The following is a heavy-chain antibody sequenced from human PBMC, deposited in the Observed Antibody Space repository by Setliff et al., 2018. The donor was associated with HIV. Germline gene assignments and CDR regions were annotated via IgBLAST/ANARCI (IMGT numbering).Heavy chain of an antibody. D-gene: IGHD2-8*01. V-gene: IGHV1-69*10. J-gene: IGHJ3*02. CDR1: GGTFSNYA. CDR2: LIPIVDIT. CDR3: AKGPNLEDAFDI. Sequence: SVKVSCKASGGTFSNYAFSWVRQAPGQGLEWMGGLIPIVDITKSTQKFRDRVTFTADESTKTAQMELSGLTFEDTAVYYCAKGPNLEDAFDIWGQGTVVTVS.